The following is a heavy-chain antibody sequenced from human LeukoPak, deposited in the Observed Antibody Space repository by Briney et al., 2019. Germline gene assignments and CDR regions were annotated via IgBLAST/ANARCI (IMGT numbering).Heavy chain of an antibody. D-gene: IGHD1-26*01. CDR2: IYYSGST. Sequence: SETLSLTCTVSGGSISSYYWSWIRQPPGKGLEWIGSIYYSGSTYYNPSLKSRVTISVDTSKNQFSLKLSSVTAADTAVYYCARAIVGATPNYWGQGTLVTVSS. J-gene: IGHJ4*02. CDR1: GGSISSYY. CDR3: ARAIVGATPNY. V-gene: IGHV4-59*05.